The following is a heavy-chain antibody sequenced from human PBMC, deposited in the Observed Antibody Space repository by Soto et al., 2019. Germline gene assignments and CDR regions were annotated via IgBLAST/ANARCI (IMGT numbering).Heavy chain of an antibody. J-gene: IGHJ4*02. Sequence: EVQLVESGGGLIQPGGSLKLSCEASGFTVGNNYMSWVRQAPGKGLEWVSLIYSTGTTKYADSVKGRFTVSRDNAKNTLYLQMNRLRAEATAVYYCAKDGRGSGSHYNSFGYWGQGTLVTVSS. D-gene: IGHD3-10*01. CDR1: GFTVGNNY. CDR2: IYSTGTT. V-gene: IGHV3-53*01. CDR3: AKDGRGSGSHYNSFGY.